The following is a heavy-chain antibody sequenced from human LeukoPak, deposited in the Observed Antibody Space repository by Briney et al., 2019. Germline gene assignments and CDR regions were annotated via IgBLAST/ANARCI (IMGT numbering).Heavy chain of an antibody. Sequence: GGSLRLSCAASGFTVSSNYMSWVRQAPGKGLEWVSVIYSGGSTYYADSVKGRFTISRDNSKNTLYLQMNSLRAEDTAVYYCARSLSCDSSGYFDYWGQGTLVTVSS. V-gene: IGHV3-53*01. CDR3: ARSLSCDSSGYFDY. D-gene: IGHD3-22*01. J-gene: IGHJ4*02. CDR1: GFTVSSNY. CDR2: IYSGGST.